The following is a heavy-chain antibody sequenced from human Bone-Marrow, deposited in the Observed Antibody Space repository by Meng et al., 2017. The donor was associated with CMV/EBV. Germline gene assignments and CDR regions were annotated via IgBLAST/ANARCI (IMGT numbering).Heavy chain of an antibody. D-gene: IGHD3-16*01. Sequence: SEPLSLTCTVSGGSITSRSHYWGWIRQPPGKGLEWIGNMYYSGSTFYSPPLKSRVTISVDTSKNHFSLKLSSVTAADMAVYYCARGHTRMGSWFDPWGQGTLVTVSS. CDR3: ARGHTRMGSWFDP. CDR1: GGSITSRSHY. V-gene: IGHV4-39*02. CDR2: MYYSGST. J-gene: IGHJ5*02.